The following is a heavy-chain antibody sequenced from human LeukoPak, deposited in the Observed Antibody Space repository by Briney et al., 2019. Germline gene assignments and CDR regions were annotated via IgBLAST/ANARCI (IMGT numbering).Heavy chain of an antibody. J-gene: IGHJ4*02. CDR3: ARAPTMVRGVIIDDY. Sequence: SETLSLTCAVYGGSFSGYYWSWIRQPPGKGLEWIGEINHSGSTNYNPSLKSRVTISVDTSKNQFSLKLSSVTAADTAVYCCARAPTMVRGVIIDDYWGQGTLVTVSS. CDR1: GGSFSGYY. CDR2: INHSGST. V-gene: IGHV4-34*01. D-gene: IGHD3-10*01.